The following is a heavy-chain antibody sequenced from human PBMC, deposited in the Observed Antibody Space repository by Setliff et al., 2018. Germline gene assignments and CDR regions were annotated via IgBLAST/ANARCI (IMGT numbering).Heavy chain of an antibody. CDR2: IYPGDSDT. J-gene: IGHJ4*02. D-gene: IGHD4-17*01. CDR3: ARNDYGDYGGFDY. Sequence: PGESLTISCKGYGYKFTSNWIAWVRQTPGKGLEWMGFIYPGDSDTKYSPSFRGQVTISADKSVSTAYLQWNSLKASDTAMYYCARNDYGDYGGFDYWGQGTQVTV. CDR1: GYKFTSNW. V-gene: IGHV5-51*01.